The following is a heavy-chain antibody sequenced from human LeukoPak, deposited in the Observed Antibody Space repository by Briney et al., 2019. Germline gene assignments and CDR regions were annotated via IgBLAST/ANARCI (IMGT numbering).Heavy chain of an antibody. CDR2: ISWNSGSI. D-gene: IGHD2-2*01. Sequence: GGSLRLSCAASGFAFDDYAMHWVRPAPGQGLEGVSGISWNSGSIGYADSVKGRFTISRDNAKNSPYLQMNSLRAEDTASYYCAKGSQYQLLSYYFDYWGQGTLVTVSS. J-gene: IGHJ4*02. V-gene: IGHV3-9*01. CDR3: AKGSQYQLLSYYFDY. CDR1: GFAFDDYA.